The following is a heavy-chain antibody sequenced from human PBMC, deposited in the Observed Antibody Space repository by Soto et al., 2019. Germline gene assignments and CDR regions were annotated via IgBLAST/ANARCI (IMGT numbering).Heavy chain of an antibody. CDR1: GGTFSSYA. CDR2: IIPIFGTA. V-gene: IGHV1-69*01. Sequence: QVQLVQSGAEVKKPGSSVKVSCKASGGTFSSYAISWVRQAPGQGLEWMGGIIPIFGTANYAQKFQGRVTITADESTSTAYMELSSLRSEDTAVYYXXXXGDHYYDSSGYFVYWGQGTLVTVSS. D-gene: IGHD3-22*01. J-gene: IGHJ4*02. CDR3: XXXGDHYYDSSGYFVY.